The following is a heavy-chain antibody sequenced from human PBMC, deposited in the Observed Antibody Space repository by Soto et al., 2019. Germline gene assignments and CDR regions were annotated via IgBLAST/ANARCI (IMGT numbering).Heavy chain of an antibody. Sequence: EVQLVESGGGSVQPGRSLRLSCVASGFTFDDYAMHWVRQAPGKGLEWVSGISWSSGKIGYADSVKGRFTISRDNAKNSLYLQMNSLRPDDTALYYCVKDDRGGWGYFDYWGQGTLVTVSS. CDR1: GFTFDDYA. V-gene: IGHV3-9*01. CDR2: ISWSSGKI. J-gene: IGHJ4*02. D-gene: IGHD6-19*01. CDR3: VKDDRGGWGYFDY.